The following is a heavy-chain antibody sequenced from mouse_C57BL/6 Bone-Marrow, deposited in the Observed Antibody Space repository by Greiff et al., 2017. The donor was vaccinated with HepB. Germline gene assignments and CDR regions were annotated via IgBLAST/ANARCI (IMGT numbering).Heavy chain of an antibody. CDR1: GFNIKNTY. CDR2: IDPANGNT. CDR3: ARDGKYGNYLAWFAY. Sequence: VQLKESVAELVRPGASVKLSCTASGFNIKNTYMHWVKQRPEQGLEWIGRIDPANGNTKYAPKFQGKATITADTSSNTAYLQLSSLTSEDTAIYYCARDGKYGNYLAWFAYWGQGTLVTVSA. V-gene: IGHV14-3*01. J-gene: IGHJ3*01. D-gene: IGHD2-1*01.